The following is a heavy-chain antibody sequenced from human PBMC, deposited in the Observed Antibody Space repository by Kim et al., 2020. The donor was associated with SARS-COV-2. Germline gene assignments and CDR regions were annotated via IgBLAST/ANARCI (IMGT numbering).Heavy chain of an antibody. CDR1: GYTFTSYG. Sequence: ASVKVSCKASGYTFTSYGISWVRQAPGQGLEWMGWISAYNGNTNYAQKLQGRVTMTTDTSTSTAYMELRSLRSDDTAVYYCARDTPTPLLWFGELLKSYYYGMDVWCQGTTVTVSS. V-gene: IGHV1-18*01. D-gene: IGHD3-10*01. CDR3: ARDTPTPLLWFGELLKSYYYGMDV. J-gene: IGHJ6*02. CDR2: ISAYNGNT.